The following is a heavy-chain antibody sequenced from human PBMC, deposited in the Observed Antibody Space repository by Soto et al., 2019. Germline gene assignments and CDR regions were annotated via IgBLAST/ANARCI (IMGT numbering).Heavy chain of an antibody. CDR2: MNPNSGNT. D-gene: IGHD7-27*01. CDR3: ARTLGTYDAFDI. V-gene: IGHV1-8*01. J-gene: IGHJ3*02. CDR1: GYTFTSYD. Sequence: VASVKVSCKASGYTFTSYDINWVRQATGQGLEWMGWMNPNSGNTGYAQKFQGRVTMTRNTSISTAYMELSSLRSEDTAVYYCARTLGTYDAFDIWGQGTMVTVSS.